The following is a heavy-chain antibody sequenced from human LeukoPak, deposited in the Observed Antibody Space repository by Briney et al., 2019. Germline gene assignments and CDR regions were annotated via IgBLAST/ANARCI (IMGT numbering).Heavy chain of an antibody. J-gene: IGHJ4*02. CDR2: INPNSGGT. CDR1: GYTFTSYD. CDR3: ARGRVVPAAPVDY. V-gene: IGHV1-2*02. Sequence: ASVKVSCKASGYTFTSYDINWVRQATGQGLEWMGWINPNSGGTNYAQKFQGRVTMTRDTSISTAYMELSRLKSDDTAVYYCARGRVVPAAPVDYWGQGTLVTVSS. D-gene: IGHD2-2*01.